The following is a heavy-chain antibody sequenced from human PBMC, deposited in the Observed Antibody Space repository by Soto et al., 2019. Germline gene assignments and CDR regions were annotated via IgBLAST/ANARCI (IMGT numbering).Heavy chain of an antibody. D-gene: IGHD3-22*01. Sequence: QVQLQQWGAGLLKPSETQSLTCAVYGGSFSGYYWSWIRQPPGKGLEWIGEINHSGSTNYNPSLKSRVTISVDTSKNQFSLKLSSVTAADTAVYYCARRGVSGYFGYWGQGTLVTVSS. CDR3: ARRGVSGYFGY. J-gene: IGHJ4*02. CDR1: GGSFSGYY. V-gene: IGHV4-34*01. CDR2: INHSGST.